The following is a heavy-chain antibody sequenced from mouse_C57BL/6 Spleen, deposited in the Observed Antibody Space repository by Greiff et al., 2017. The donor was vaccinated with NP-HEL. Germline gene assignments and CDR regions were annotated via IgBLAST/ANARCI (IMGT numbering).Heavy chain of an antibody. V-gene: IGHV1-4*01. D-gene: IGHD1-1*01. CDR3: AMGSSPYYFDY. CDR1: GYTFTSYT. CDR2: INPSSGYT. J-gene: IGHJ2*01. Sequence: QVQLQQSGAELARPGASVKMSCKASGYTFTSYTMHWVKQRPGQGLEWIGYINPSSGYTKYNQKFKDKATLTADKSSSTAYMQLSSLTSEDSAVYYCAMGSSPYYFDYWGQGTTLTVSS.